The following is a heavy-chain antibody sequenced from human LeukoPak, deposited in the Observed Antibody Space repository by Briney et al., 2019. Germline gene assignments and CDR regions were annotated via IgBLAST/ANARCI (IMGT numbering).Heavy chain of an antibody. Sequence: SETLSLTCAVYGGSFSGYYWSWIRQSPGKGLEWIGEINHSGSTNYNPSLKSRVTISVDTSKNQFSLKLSSVTAADTAVYYCARSGAARPYDPWGQGTLVTVSS. CDR3: ARSGAARPYDP. J-gene: IGHJ5*02. D-gene: IGHD6-6*01. CDR1: GGSFSGYY. V-gene: IGHV4-34*01. CDR2: INHSGST.